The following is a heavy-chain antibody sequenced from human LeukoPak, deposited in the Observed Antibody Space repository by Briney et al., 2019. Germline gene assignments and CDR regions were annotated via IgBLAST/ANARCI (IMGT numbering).Heavy chain of an antibody. CDR1: GYNFRIFG. Sequence: ASVKVSCKAFGYNFRIFGISWVRQAPGQGLEGMGWISANNGNTKYAQSLQGRVTMTTDTSTSTAYMELRSLRSDDTAVYYCARVGVVVPSAWFDPWGQGTLVTVSS. J-gene: IGHJ5*02. D-gene: IGHD2-2*01. V-gene: IGHV1-18*01. CDR2: ISANNGNT. CDR3: ARVGVVVPSAWFDP.